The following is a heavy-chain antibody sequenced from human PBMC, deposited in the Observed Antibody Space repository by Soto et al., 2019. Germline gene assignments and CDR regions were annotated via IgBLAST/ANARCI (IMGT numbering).Heavy chain of an antibody. CDR1: GFTFSSYA. D-gene: IGHD3-16*01. J-gene: IGHJ4*02. CDR3: AREGLYTFDY. V-gene: IGHV3-30-3*01. Sequence: QVQLVESGGGVVQPGRSLRLSCAASGFTFSSYAMHWVRQAPGKGLEWVAVISYDGSNKYYADSVKGRFTISRDNSKNTLYLQMNSLRAEDTAVYYCAREGLYTFDYWGRGTLVPVSS. CDR2: ISYDGSNK.